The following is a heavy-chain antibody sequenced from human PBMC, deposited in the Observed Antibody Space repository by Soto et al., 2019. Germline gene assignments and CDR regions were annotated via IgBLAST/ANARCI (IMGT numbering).Heavy chain of an antibody. CDR2: IYNSGSS. J-gene: IGHJ6*03. D-gene: IGHD4-17*01. CDR1: GGSISSGAYY. V-gene: IGHV4-31*03. Sequence: SETLSLTCTVSGGSISSGAYYWSWIRQHPGKGLEWIGYIYNSGSSYYNPSLKSRVTLSVDASKNQFSLNLSSVTAADTAVYYCAARGGSVTPDQYYYFLDVWGKGTTVTVSS. CDR3: AARGGSVTPDQYYYFLDV.